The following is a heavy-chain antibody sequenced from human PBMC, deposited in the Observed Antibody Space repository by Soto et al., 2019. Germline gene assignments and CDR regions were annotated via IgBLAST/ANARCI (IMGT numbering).Heavy chain of an antibody. J-gene: IGHJ6*02. CDR1: GYTFTSYG. CDR2: ISAYNGNT. Sequence: ASVKVSCKASGYTFTSYGISWVRQAPGQGLEWMGWISAYNGNTNYAQKLQGRVTMTTDTSTSTAYMELRGLSSDDRAVFSCAPPGGNNVVFVFSSKFRHGSRDKGTYGRDVGGQGTTVTVSS. CDR3: APPGGNNVVFVFSSKFRHGSRDKGTYGRDV. D-gene: IGHD2-21*01. V-gene: IGHV1-18*01.